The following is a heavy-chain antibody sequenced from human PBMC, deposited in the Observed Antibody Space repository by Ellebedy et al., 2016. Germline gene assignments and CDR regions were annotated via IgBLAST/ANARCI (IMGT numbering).Heavy chain of an antibody. CDR2: IIPILGIA. CDR3: ATEKEAFDI. V-gene: IGHV1-69*10. CDR1: GGTFSTYG. Sequence: ASVKVSCKASGGTFSTYGISWVRQAPGQGLEWMGGIIPILGIANYAQRFQGRVTITADKSTSTAYMESNSLRSDDTALYYCATEKEAFDIWGQGTLVTVSS. J-gene: IGHJ3*02.